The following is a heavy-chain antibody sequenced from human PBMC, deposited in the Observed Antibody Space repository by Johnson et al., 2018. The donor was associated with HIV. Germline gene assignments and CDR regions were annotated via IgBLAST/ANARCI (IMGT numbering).Heavy chain of an antibody. Sequence: EVQLVESGGGVVRPGGSLRLSCSASGFTFDDYGINWVRQAPGKGLEWVSVIYSGGSTYYADSVKGRFTISRDNSKNTLYLKMNSLRAEDTAVYYCASLSSSGAFDIWGQGTMVTVSS. CDR2: IYSGGST. J-gene: IGHJ3*02. CDR1: GFTFDDYG. D-gene: IGHD6-6*01. CDR3: ASLSSSGAFDI. V-gene: IGHV3-66*01.